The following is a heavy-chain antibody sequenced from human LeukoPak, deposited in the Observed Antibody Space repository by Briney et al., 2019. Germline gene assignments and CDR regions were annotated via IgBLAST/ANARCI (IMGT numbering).Heavy chain of an antibody. CDR3: ARVLRYFDQTTINNWFDP. D-gene: IGHD3-9*01. V-gene: IGHV1-2*02. CDR2: INPNSGGT. CDR1: GYTFTGYY. J-gene: IGHJ5*02. Sequence: ASVKVSCKASGYTFTGYYMHWVRQAPGQGLEWIGWINPNSGGTNYAQKFQGRVTMTRDTSISTAYMELSRLRSDDTAVYYCARVLRYFDQTTINNWFDPWGQGTLVTVSS.